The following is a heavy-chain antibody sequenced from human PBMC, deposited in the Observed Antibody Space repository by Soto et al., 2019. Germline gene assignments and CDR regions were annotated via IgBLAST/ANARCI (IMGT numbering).Heavy chain of an antibody. J-gene: IGHJ2*01. Sequence: PGGSLRLSCAASGFIFSDYYMSWIRQAPGKGLEWISYISNSGSPIDYADSVKGRFTISRDNAKKSLYLQVNNLRAEDTAVYYCARHFVATGGRYFDLWGRGTLVTVSS. D-gene: IGHD2-21*01. V-gene: IGHV3-11*01. CDR2: ISNSGSPI. CDR3: ARHFVATGGRYFDL. CDR1: GFIFSDYY.